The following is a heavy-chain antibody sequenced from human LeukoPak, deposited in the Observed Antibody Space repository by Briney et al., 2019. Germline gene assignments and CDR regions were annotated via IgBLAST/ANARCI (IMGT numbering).Heavy chain of an antibody. CDR2: ISSSGSTI. V-gene: IGHV3-48*04. D-gene: IGHD2-2*01. Sequence: GGSLRLSCAASGFTFSSYWMSWVRQAPGKGLEWVSYISSSGSTIYYADSVKGRFTISRDNAKNSLYLQMNSLRAEDTAVYYCARGIVVVLAARRANYMDVWGKGTTVTVSS. CDR3: ARGIVVVLAARRANYMDV. J-gene: IGHJ6*03. CDR1: GFTFSSYW.